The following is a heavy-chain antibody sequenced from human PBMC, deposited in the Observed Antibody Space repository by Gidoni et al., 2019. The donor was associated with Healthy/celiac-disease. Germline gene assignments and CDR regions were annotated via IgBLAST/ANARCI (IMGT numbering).Heavy chain of an antibody. CDR1: GFTFSSYA. CDR3: ASRDQEDYTAMVTGFLGY. V-gene: IGHV3-23*01. CDR2: ISGSGGST. J-gene: IGHJ4*02. D-gene: IGHD5-18*01. Sequence: EVQLLESGGGLVQPGGSLRLSCAASGFTFSSYAMSWVRQAPGKGLEWVSAISGSGGSTYYADSVKGRFTISRDNSKNTLYLQMNSLRAEDTAVYYCASRDQEDYTAMVTGFLGYWGQGTLVTVSS.